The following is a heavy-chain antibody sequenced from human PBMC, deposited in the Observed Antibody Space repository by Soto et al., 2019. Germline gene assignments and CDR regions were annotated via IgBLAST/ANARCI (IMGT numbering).Heavy chain of an antibody. V-gene: IGHV1-69*13. CDR1: GGTFSSHS. Sequence: GASVKVSCKASGGTFSSHSINWVRQAPGQGLEWMGGIATLFGTANYAQNFQGRVTITADQSTSTVYMDLSSLRSDDTAVYYCAREVGYGDFSAALLDWGQGTLVTVSS. D-gene: IGHD4-17*01. J-gene: IGHJ4*02. CDR2: IATLFGTA. CDR3: AREVGYGDFSAALLD.